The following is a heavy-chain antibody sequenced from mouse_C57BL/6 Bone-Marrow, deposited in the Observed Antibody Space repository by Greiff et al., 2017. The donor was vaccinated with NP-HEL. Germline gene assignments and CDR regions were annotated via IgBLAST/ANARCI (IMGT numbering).Heavy chain of an antibody. J-gene: IGHJ1*03. V-gene: IGHV14-1*01. Sequence: EVQLQQSGAELVRPGASVKLSCPASGFNIKDYYMHWVKQRPEQGLEWIGRIDPEDGDTEYAPKFQGKATMTADTSSNPAYLQLSSLTSEDTAVYYCTTGGRGLWYFDVWGTGTTVTVSS. CDR1: GFNIKDYY. CDR3: TTGGRGLWYFDV. CDR2: IDPEDGDT.